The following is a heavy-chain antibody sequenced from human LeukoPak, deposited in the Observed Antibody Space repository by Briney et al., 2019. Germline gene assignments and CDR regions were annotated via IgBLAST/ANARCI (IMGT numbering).Heavy chain of an antibody. D-gene: IGHD3-16*01. V-gene: IGHV4-61*05. CDR2: IYYSGST. CDR1: GGSISSSSYY. J-gene: IGHJ5*02. CDR3: ARQSGYDYVWGSFKPTWFDP. Sequence: SETLSLTCTVSGGSISSSSYYWSWIRQPPGKGLEWIGYIYYSGSTNYNPSLKSRVTISVDTSKNQFSLTLSSVTAADTAVYYCARQSGYDYVWGSFKPTWFDPWGQGTLVTVSS.